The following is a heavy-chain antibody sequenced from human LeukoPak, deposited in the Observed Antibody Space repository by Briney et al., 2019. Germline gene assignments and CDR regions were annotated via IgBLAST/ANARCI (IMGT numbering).Heavy chain of an antibody. CDR3: AREVVVVITKGPHFDY. Sequence: GASVKVSCKASGYTFTSYDINWVRQATGQGLEWMGWMNPNSGNTGYAQKFQGRVTMTRNTSISTAYMELSRLRSDDTAVYYCAREVVVVITKGPHFDYWGQGTLVTVSS. D-gene: IGHD3-22*01. CDR2: MNPNSGNT. V-gene: IGHV1-8*01. J-gene: IGHJ4*02. CDR1: GYTFTSYD.